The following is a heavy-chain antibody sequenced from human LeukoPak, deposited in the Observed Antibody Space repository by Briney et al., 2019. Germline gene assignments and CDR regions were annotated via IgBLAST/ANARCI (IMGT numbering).Heavy chain of an antibody. V-gene: IGHV4-61*01. Sequence: PSETLSLTCTVSGGSISSGSYFWSWIRQPPGKGLEWIGYIYYSGSTNYNPSLKSRVTISVDTSKNQFSLKLSSVTAADTAVYYCARVVDTAMVRGHNWFDPWGQGTLVTVSS. D-gene: IGHD5-18*01. CDR3: ARVVDTAMVRGHNWFDP. CDR2: IYYSGST. CDR1: GGSISSGSYF. J-gene: IGHJ5*02.